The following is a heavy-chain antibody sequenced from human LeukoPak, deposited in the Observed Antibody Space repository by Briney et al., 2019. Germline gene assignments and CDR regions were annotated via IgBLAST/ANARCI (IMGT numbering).Heavy chain of an antibody. J-gene: IGHJ4*02. CDR3: ARDEGYYGSGSYLY. CDR1: GGSISSYY. Sequence: PSETLSLTCTVSGGSISSYYWSWIRRPPGKGLEWIGYIYYSGSTNYNPSLKSRLTISIDTSKNQFSLKLSSVTAADTAVYYCARDEGYYGSGSYLYWGQGILVTVSS. V-gene: IGHV4-59*01. CDR2: IYYSGST. D-gene: IGHD3-10*01.